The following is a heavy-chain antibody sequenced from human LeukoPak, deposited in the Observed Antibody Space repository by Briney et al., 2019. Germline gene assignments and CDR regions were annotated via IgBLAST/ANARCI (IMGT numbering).Heavy chain of an antibody. D-gene: IGHD1-1*01. CDR1: GFTFTTYW. V-gene: IGHV3-7*01. CDR2: IKQDGTEK. J-gene: IGHJ4*02. Sequence: GGSLRLSCAASGFTFTTYWMSWVRQAPGKGLEWVANIKQDGTEKYYVDSVKGRFTVSRNNARNSLYLQVNSLRAEDTAVYYCARDSDWNDGLDYWGQGTLVTVSS. CDR3: ARDSDWNDGLDY.